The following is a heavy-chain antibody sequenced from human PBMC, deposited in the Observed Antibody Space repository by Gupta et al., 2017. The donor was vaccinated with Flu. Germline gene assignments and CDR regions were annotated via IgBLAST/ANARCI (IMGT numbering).Heavy chain of an antibody. V-gene: IGHV3-9*01. J-gene: IGHJ6*02. D-gene: IGHD3-10*02. CDR3: AKAYVRSTSKYYYYYGFDV. Sequence: PGGGLEWVAGISWDGGSIGYAESVEGRFTISRDNAKKSLYLQMDSLRAEDTALYYCAKAYVRSTSKYYYYYGFDVWGQGTTVTVSS. CDR2: ISWDGGSI.